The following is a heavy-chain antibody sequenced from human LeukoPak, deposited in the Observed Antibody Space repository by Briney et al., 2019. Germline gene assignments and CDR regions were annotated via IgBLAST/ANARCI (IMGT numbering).Heavy chain of an antibody. CDR1: GGSIGSRNW. V-gene: IGHV4-4*02. Sequence: SETLSLTCAISGGSIGSRNWWSWVRQPPGKGLQWIGEIYQSGSSIYNPSLRSRVAMSVDKSKDQLSLKLSSVTAADTAVYYCAADKEAAAGLDYWGLGMLVTVSS. CDR2: IYQSGSS. CDR3: AADKEAAAGLDY. J-gene: IGHJ4*02. D-gene: IGHD6-13*01.